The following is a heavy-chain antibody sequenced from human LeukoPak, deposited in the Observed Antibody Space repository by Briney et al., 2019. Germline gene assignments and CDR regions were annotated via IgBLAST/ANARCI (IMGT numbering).Heavy chain of an antibody. V-gene: IGHV4-59*01. CDR3: ARDQRDGLY. D-gene: IGHD5-24*01. CDR1: GGSISSYY. Sequence: PSETLSLTCTVSGGSISSYYWSWIRQPPGKGLEWIGYIYYSGSTNYNPSLKSRVTISVDMSKNQFSLKLSSVAAAYTAVYYCARDQRDGLYWGQGTLLTVSS. CDR2: IYYSGST. J-gene: IGHJ4*02.